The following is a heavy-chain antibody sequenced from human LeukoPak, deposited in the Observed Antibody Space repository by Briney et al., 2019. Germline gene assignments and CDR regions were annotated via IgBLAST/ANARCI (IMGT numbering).Heavy chain of an antibody. V-gene: IGHV3-9*01. D-gene: IGHD3-16*01. CDR2: ISWNSGRI. CDR3: AKDFSGGGRWTYLFYL. Sequence: GRSLRLSCAASGFTFDDYAMHWVRQAPGKGLEWVSGISWNSGRIGYADSVKGRFTISRDNANNSLYLQMNSLRAEDTALYYCAKDFSGGGRWTYLFYLWGQGNLVTVSS. J-gene: IGHJ5*02. CDR1: GFTFDDYA.